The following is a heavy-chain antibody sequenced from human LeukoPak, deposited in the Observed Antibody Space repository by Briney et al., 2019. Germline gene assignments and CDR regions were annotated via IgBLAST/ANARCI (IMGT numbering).Heavy chain of an antibody. D-gene: IGHD4-17*01. CDR1: DYTFSTYV. J-gene: IGHJ4*02. CDR2: ISPYKGNA. CDR3: ATAQDYGEYVLGYFDY. Sequence: ASVKVSCKASDYTFSTYVISWVRQAPGQRPEWMGWISPYKGNAVYAQKLQGRVTMTTDTSTGTAYMELRSLTSDDTAVYYCATAQDYGEYVLGYFDYWGQGTLVTVSS. V-gene: IGHV1-18*01.